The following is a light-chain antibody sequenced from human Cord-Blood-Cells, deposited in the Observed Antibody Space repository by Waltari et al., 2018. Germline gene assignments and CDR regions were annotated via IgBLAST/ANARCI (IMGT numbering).Light chain of an antibody. J-gene: IGLJ2*01. Sequence: SYVLPQPPSVTVAPGKTARITCGGHHTRRKRAQWYQTKPGQAPLLVIYYDSDRPSGIPERFSVSNSGNTATLTISRVEAGDEADYYCQVWDSSSDHVVFGGGTKLTVL. V-gene: IGLV3-21*04. CDR1: HTRRKR. CDR2: YDS. CDR3: QVWDSSSDHVV.